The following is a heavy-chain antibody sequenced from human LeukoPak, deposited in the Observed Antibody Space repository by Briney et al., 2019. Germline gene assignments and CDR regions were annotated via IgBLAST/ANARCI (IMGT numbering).Heavy chain of an antibody. J-gene: IGHJ3*02. CDR2: MYHSGST. CDR1: GHSISSGHY. CDR3: ARVSGSGTALDAFDI. V-gene: IGHV4-38-2*01. D-gene: IGHD1-1*01. Sequence: PSETLSLTCAVSGHSISSGHYWGWIRQPPGKGLEWIGSMYHSGSTYFNPSLKSRVTISVDTSKNQFSLTLTSVTAADTAVYFCARVSGSGTALDAFDIWGQGTMVIVSS.